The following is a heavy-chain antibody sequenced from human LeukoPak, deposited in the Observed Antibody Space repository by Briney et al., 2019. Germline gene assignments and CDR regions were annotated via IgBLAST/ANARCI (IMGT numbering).Heavy chain of an antibody. CDR2: IYYSGST. Sequence: SETLSLTCTVSGGSISSHYWSWIRQPPGKGLEWIGYIYYSGSTNCNPSLKSRVTISVDTSKNQFSLKLSSVTAADTAVYYCARGAFNWFDPWGQGTLVTVSS. CDR1: GGSISSHY. D-gene: IGHD3-3*02. V-gene: IGHV4-59*11. CDR3: ARGAFNWFDP. J-gene: IGHJ5*02.